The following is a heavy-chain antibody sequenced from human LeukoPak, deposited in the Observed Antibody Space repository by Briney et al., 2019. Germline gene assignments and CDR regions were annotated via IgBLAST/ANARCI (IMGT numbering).Heavy chain of an antibody. CDR3: VKSGTWADFDS. J-gene: IGHJ4*02. CDR1: GFTFSSYG. Sequence: GGSLRLSCSASGFTFSSYGMHWVRQAPGKGLEYVSGISNKGGSTYYADSVKGRYTISRDNSKNTLHLQMSSLRADDTAVYYCVKSGTWADFDSWGQGTLVTVSS. CDR2: ISNKGGST. D-gene: IGHD1-26*01. V-gene: IGHV3-64D*09.